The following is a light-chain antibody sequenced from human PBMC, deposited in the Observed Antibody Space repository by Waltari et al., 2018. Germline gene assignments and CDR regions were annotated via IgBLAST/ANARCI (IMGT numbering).Light chain of an antibody. CDR1: SSDVGGYNF. J-gene: IGLJ2*01. CDR3: SSYAGSMTLV. Sequence: QSALTQPPSASGSPGQSVTISCTGTSSDVGGYNFVSWYQQHPGKAPKLMIYEVSGRPAGVPDRFSGSKSGNTGSLTVSWLQTEDESDYYCSSYAGSMTLVFGGGTKLTVL. V-gene: IGLV2-8*01. CDR2: EVS.